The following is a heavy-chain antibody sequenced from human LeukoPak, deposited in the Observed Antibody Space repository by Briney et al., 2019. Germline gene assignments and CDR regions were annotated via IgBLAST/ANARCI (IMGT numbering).Heavy chain of an antibody. J-gene: IGHJ5*02. CDR2: TSSTSKSYN. CDR3: AGDQLTLGSFGP. D-gene: IGHD4/OR15-4a*01. CDR1: RDIASSDGAA. Sequence: HSLSLTCAISRDIASSDGAASNWSTQTPSRGLEWVVSTSSTSKSYNDYEVSLKTRLTINPATSKTQFPLQLNSVTPEHTALYSCAGDQLTLGSFGPWGQEPLVPVSS. V-gene: IGHV6-1*01.